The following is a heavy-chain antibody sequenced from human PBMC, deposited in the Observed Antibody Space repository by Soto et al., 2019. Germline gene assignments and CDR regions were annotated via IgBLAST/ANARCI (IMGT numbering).Heavy chain of an antibody. CDR1: GFTFSYYA. V-gene: IGHV3-23*01. CDR2: ISDSGGST. Sequence: GGSLRLSCAASGFTFSYYAMSWVRQAPGKGLEWVSGISDSGGSTDYADSVKGRFTISRDNSKNTVYLQMNNLRAEDTAVYYCAKEEGAYCSGGSCYGRYFHHWGQGTLVTVSS. D-gene: IGHD2-15*01. CDR3: AKEEGAYCSGGSCYGRYFHH. J-gene: IGHJ1*01.